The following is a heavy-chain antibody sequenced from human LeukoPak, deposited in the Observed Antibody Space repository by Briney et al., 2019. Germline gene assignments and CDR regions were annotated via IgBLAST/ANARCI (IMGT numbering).Heavy chain of an antibody. V-gene: IGHV3-30*03. CDR2: ISYDGSNK. CDR3: TTDPLPIY. CDR1: GFTFSSYG. D-gene: IGHD2-2*01. Sequence: GRSLRLSCAASGFTFSSYGMHWVRQAPGKGLEWVAVISYDGSNKYYADSVKGRFTISRDNSKNTLYLQMNSLKTEDTAVYYCTTDPLPIYWGQGTLVTVSS. J-gene: IGHJ4*02.